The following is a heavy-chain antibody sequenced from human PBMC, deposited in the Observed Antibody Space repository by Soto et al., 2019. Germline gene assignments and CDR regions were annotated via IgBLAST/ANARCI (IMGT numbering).Heavy chain of an antibody. Sequence: QVQLVESGGGLVRPGGSLRLSCEASGFTFRDYYMTWFRQAPGKGLEWLSYIDSSTKYTNYADSVKGRFTISRDNAKNSLYLQMNSLRADDTAVYYCAREYCDTMAVWGQGTMVTVSS. CDR1: GFTFRDYY. CDR2: IDSSTKYT. D-gene: IGHD2-21*02. CDR3: AREYCDTMAV. V-gene: IGHV3-11*05. J-gene: IGHJ6*02.